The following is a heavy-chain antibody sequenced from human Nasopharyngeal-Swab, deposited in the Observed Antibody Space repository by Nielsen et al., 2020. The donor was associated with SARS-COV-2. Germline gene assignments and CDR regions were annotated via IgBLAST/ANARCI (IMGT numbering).Heavy chain of an antibody. J-gene: IGHJ4*02. CDR1: GFTFSSYA. CDR2: ISGSGGST. Sequence: ESLKISCAASGFTFSSYAMSWVRQAPGKGLEWVSAISGSGGSTYYADSVKGRFTISRDNSKNTLYLQMNSLRAEDTAVYYCAKEQGTGWQHHFDYWGQGTLVTVSS. CDR3: AKEQGTGWQHHFDY. D-gene: IGHD6-19*01. V-gene: IGHV3-23*01.